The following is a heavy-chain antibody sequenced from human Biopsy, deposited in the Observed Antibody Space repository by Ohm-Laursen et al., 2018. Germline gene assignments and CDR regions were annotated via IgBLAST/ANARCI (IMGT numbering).Heavy chain of an antibody. CDR3: ARSMTTMVRRRSYYFDY. J-gene: IGHJ4*02. CDR2: IKQDGSET. Sequence: SLRLSCAASGFTFSSYWMSWVRQAPGEGLEWVANIKQDGSETYFVDSVKGRFTISRGSAKSSLYLQMNSLRAEDTAVYYCARSMTTMVRRRSYYFDYWGQGTLVTVSS. V-gene: IGHV3-7*01. CDR1: GFTFSSYW. D-gene: IGHD3-10*01.